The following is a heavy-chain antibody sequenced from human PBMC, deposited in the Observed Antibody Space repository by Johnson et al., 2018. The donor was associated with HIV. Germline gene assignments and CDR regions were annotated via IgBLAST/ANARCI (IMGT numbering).Heavy chain of an antibody. CDR1: GFTFSSYS. V-gene: IGHV3-48*01. J-gene: IGHJ3*02. Sequence: MQLVESGGGVVRPGGSLRLSCAASGFTFSSYSMNWVRQAPGKGLEWVSYISSSSSTIYYADSVKGRFTISRDNAKNSLYLQMNSLRAEDTAVYYCARRGHDAFDIWGQGTMVTVSS. CDR2: ISSSSSTI. CDR3: ARRGHDAFDI.